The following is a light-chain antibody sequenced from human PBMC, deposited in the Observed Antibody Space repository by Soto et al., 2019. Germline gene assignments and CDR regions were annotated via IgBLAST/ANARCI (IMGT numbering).Light chain of an antibody. J-gene: IGLJ2*01. CDR2: EGT. CDR1: SSDIGRYKF. V-gene: IGLV2-14*01. Sequence: QSALTQPASVSGSPGQSITISCTGTSSDIGRYKFVSWFQQHPGKAPKLMIFEGTNRPSGVSNRFSGSKSGNTASLTISGLQAEDEAIYFYSSSTNTNTLVIFGGGTQLTVL. CDR3: SSSTNTNTLVI.